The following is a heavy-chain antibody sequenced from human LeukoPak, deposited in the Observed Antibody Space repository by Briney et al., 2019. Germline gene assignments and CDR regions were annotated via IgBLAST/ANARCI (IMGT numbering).Heavy chain of an antibody. CDR1: GFTFSSYA. CDR2: ISHDGSHK. J-gene: IGHJ4*02. CDR3: ARSLAVAVPFDY. Sequence: PGRSLRLSCAASGFTFSSYAMHWVRQAPGKGLEWVAVISHDGSHKYYAASVKGRFTISRDNPKNTLFLQMNSLRAEDTAVYYCARSLAVAVPFDYWGQGTLVTVSS. D-gene: IGHD6-19*01. V-gene: IGHV3-30*04.